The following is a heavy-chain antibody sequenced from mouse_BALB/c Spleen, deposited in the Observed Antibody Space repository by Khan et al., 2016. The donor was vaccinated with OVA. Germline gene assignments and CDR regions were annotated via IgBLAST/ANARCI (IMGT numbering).Heavy chain of an antibody. CDR2: INYSGNT. CDR1: GYSITSEYA. D-gene: IGHD2-4*01. V-gene: IGHV3-2*02. J-gene: IGHJ3*01. Sequence: VQLKESGPGLVKPSQSLSLTCTVTGYSITSEYAWNWIRQFPGNKLEWMGYINYSGNTRFNPSLKSRTSITRDTYKNQFFLQLNSLTTEDTATYYRARKDYYDYDPFPYWGQGTLVTVS. CDR3: ARKDYYDYDPFPY.